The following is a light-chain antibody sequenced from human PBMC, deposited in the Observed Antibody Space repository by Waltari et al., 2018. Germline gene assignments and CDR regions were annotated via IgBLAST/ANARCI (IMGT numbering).Light chain of an antibody. J-gene: IGKJ4*01. V-gene: IGKV1-9*01. Sequence: DIQLTQSPSFLSASVGDRGNITCRASQGISGYLAWYQQRPGKGPKLLIYAASTLQSGVPSRFSGSGSGADFTLTISSLQPEDFATYFCQQFNAYPLTFGGGTKVEI. CDR2: AAS. CDR1: QGISGY. CDR3: QQFNAYPLT.